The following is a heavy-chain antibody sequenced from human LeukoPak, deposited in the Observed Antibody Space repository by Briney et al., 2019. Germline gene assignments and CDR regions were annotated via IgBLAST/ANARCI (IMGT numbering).Heavy chain of an antibody. CDR3: ARDRNGNYGRWGFDY. CDR1: GFTFSSYG. Sequence: PGRSLRLSCAASGFTFSSYGMHWVRQAPGKGLEWVAVIWYDGSNKYYADSVKGRLTISRDNSKNTLYLQMNSLRAEDTAVYYCARDRNGNYGRWGFDYWGQGTLVTVSS. D-gene: IGHD4-17*01. CDR2: IWYDGSNK. J-gene: IGHJ4*02. V-gene: IGHV3-33*01.